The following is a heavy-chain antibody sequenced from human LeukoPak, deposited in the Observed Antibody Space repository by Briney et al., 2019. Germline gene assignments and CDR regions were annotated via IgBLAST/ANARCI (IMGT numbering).Heavy chain of an antibody. Sequence: SVKVSCKASGGTFSSYAISWVRQAPGQGLEWMGGIIPIFGTANYAQKFQGRVTITADESTTTAYMELSSLRSVDTAVYYCAKYYYDSSGYEIPDYWGQGTLVTVSS. CDR1: GGTFSSYA. CDR2: IIPIFGTA. V-gene: IGHV1-69*13. J-gene: IGHJ4*02. CDR3: AKYYYDSSGYEIPDY. D-gene: IGHD3-22*01.